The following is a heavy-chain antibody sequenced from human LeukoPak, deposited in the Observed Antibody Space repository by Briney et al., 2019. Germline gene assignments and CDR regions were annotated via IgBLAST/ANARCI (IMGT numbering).Heavy chain of an antibody. Sequence: ASVKVSCKASGYTFTSYGISWVRQAPGQGLEWLGWISAYNGNTNYAQKLQRRVTMTTDTSTSTAYMELRSLRSDDTAVYYCAREQWLAPIDYWGQGTLVTVSS. CDR3: AREQWLAPIDY. CDR1: GYTFTSYG. CDR2: ISAYNGNT. D-gene: IGHD6-19*01. J-gene: IGHJ4*02. V-gene: IGHV1-18*01.